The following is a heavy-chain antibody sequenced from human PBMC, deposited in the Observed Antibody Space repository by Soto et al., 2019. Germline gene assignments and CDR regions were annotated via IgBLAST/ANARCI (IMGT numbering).Heavy chain of an antibody. D-gene: IGHD6-19*01. CDR1: GFSFSNYA. CDR2: IGSGGSTT. V-gene: IGHV3-23*01. CDR3: APIGGWGSGWAVDY. J-gene: IGHJ4*02. Sequence: GGSLRLSCAASGFSFSNYAMSWVRQAPGKGLEWLSTIGSGGSTTTYADSVKGRFTISRDNSKNTLYLQMNSLADDDTAVYYCAPIGGWGSGWAVDYWGQGTLVTVSS.